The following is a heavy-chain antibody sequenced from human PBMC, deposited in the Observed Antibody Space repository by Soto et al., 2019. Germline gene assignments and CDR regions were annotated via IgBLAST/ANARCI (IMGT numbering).Heavy chain of an antibody. Sequence: SETLSLTCAVSGGSISSSNWWSWVRQPPGKGLEWIGEIYHSGSTNYNPSLKSRVTISVDKSKNQFSLKLSSVTAADTAVYYCARVSSTYGSGSWDYYYYGMDVWGQGTMVTVSS. D-gene: IGHD3-10*01. J-gene: IGHJ6*02. CDR1: GGSISSSNW. CDR3: ARVSSTYGSGSWDYYYYGMDV. V-gene: IGHV4-4*02. CDR2: IYHSGST.